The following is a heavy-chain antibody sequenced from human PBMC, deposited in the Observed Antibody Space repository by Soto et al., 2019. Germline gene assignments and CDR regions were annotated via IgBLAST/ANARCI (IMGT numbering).Heavy chain of an antibody. CDR1: GFTFSSYG. CDR3: ARSAGKGGLAAPIDY. D-gene: IGHD6-13*01. V-gene: IGHV3-33*01. Sequence: GGSLRLSCASSGFTFSSYGMLWVRQAPGKGLESVAVIWYDGSNKYYADSVKGRFTISRDNSKNTLSLEMDSLRAEDTAVFYCARSAGKGGLAAPIDYWGQGTLVTVSS. J-gene: IGHJ4*02. CDR2: IWYDGSNK.